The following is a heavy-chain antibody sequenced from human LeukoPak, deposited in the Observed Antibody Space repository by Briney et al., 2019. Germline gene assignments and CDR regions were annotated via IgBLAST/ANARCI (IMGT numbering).Heavy chain of an antibody. CDR2: IYTSGST. V-gene: IGHV4-4*07. J-gene: IGHJ4*02. CDR1: GGSISSYY. Sequence: SETLSLTCTVSGGSISSYYWSWIRQPAGKGLEWIGRIYTSGSTNYNPSLKSRVTMSVDTSKNQFSLKLSSATAADTAVYYCAREDSSSWVNYFDHWGQGTLVTVSS. CDR3: AREDSSSWVNYFDH. D-gene: IGHD6-13*01.